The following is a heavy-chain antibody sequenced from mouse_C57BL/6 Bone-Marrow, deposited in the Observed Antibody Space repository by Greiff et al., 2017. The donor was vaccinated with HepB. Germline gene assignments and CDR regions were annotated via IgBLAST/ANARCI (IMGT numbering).Heavy chain of an antibody. Sequence: QVQLQQSGPGLVAPSQSLSITCTVSGFSLTSYAISWVRQPPGKGLEWLGVIWTGGGTNYNSALKSRLSISKDNSKSQVFLKMNSLQTDDTARYYCARRTTVNYYAMDYWGQGTSVTVSS. CDR1: GFSLTSYA. CDR3: ARRTTVNYYAMDY. J-gene: IGHJ4*01. CDR2: IWTGGGT. D-gene: IGHD1-1*01. V-gene: IGHV2-9-1*01.